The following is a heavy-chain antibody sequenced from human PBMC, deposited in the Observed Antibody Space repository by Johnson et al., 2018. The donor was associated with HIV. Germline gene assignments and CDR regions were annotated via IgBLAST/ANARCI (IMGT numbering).Heavy chain of an antibody. Sequence: VQLVESGGGLVQPGRSLRLSCAASGFTFDDYAMHWVRQAPGKGLEWVSGISWNSGSIGYVASVKGRFTISRDNAKNSLYLQLNSLRADDTAVYFCARGRFGDSDAFDIWGQGTMVTVSS. CDR1: GFTFDDYA. V-gene: IGHV3-9*01. J-gene: IGHJ3*02. CDR2: ISWNSGSI. D-gene: IGHD4-17*01. CDR3: ARGRFGDSDAFDI.